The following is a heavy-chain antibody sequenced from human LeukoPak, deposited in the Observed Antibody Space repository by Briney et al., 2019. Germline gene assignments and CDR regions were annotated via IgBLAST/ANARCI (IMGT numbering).Heavy chain of an antibody. CDR2: INPNSGGT. Sequence: ASVKVSCKASGYTFTAYYIHWVRQAPGQGLEWMGWINPNSGGTNYAQKFQGRVTMTRDTSISTAYMELTRLRSDDTAVYYCVASTVFGVVIIGSGLFDYWGQGTLVTVSS. J-gene: IGHJ4*02. CDR3: VASTVFGVVIIGSGLFDY. CDR1: GYTFTAYY. D-gene: IGHD3-3*01. V-gene: IGHV1-2*02.